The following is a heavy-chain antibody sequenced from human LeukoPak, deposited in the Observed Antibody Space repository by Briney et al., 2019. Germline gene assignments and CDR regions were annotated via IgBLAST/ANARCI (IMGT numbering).Heavy chain of an antibody. Sequence: GGSLRLSCAASGFTFSSYSMSWVRQAPGKGLEWVSSISSSSRDIYYADSVKGRFTISRDNAKNSLYLQMNSLRAENTAVYYWARDRWAAGKLIVTGANWFDPWGQGTLVTVSS. V-gene: IGHV3-21*01. CDR3: ARDRWAAGKLIVTGANWFDP. D-gene: IGHD6-13*01. CDR2: ISSSSRDI. CDR1: GFTFSSYS. J-gene: IGHJ5*02.